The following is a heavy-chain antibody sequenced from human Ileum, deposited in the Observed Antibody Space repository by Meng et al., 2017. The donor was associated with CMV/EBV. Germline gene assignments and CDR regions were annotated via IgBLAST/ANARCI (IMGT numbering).Heavy chain of an antibody. CDR3: ARAGASSGYYYEYYYYGMDV. CDR1: GYTFTNYG. J-gene: IGHJ6*02. D-gene: IGHD3-22*01. CDR2: ISTSSGDT. Sequence: ASVKVSCKASGYTFTNYGIFWVRQAPGQGLEWMGWISTSSGDTNYAQNLQGRVTMTTDTSTNTAYMELRSLTSDDTAVYYCARAGASSGYYYEYYYYGMDVWGQGTMVTVSS. V-gene: IGHV1-18*01.